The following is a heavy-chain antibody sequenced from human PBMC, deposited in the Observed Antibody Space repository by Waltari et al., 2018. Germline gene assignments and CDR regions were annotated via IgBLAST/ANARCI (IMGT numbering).Heavy chain of an antibody. CDR2: IWYDGSNK. CDR1: GFTFSSYA. CDR3: ARGEDISGTILLGDY. D-gene: IGHD1-7*01. Sequence: QVQLVESGGGVVQPGRSMRLSCAASGFTFSSYAMHWVRQAPGKGLEWVALIWYDGSNKYYADSVKCRFTISRDNSKNTLFLQMNSLRAEDTAVYYCARGEDISGTILLGDYWGQGTLVTVSS. V-gene: IGHV3-33*01. J-gene: IGHJ4*02.